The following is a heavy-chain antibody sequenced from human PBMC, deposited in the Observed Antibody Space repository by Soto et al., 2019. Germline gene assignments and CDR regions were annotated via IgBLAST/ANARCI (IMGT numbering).Heavy chain of an antibody. CDR1: GFTFSSYG. Sequence: PGGSLRLSCAASGFTFSSYGMHWVRQAPGKGLEWVAVIWYDGSNKYYADSVKGRFTISRDNSKNTLYLQMNSLRAEDTAVYYCARGLSLPSSTSSPFDYWGQGTLVTVSS. CDR2: IWYDGSNK. D-gene: IGHD2-2*01. CDR3: ARGLSLPSSTSSPFDY. V-gene: IGHV3-33*01. J-gene: IGHJ4*02.